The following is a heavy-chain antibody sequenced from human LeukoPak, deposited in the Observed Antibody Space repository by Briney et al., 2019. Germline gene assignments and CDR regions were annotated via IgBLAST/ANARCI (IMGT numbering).Heavy chain of an antibody. V-gene: IGHV3-23*01. CDR1: GFTFSSYA. CDR2: ISGSGGST. J-gene: IGHJ4*02. Sequence: GGSLRLSCAASGFTFSSYAMSWVRQAPGKGLEWVSAISGSGGSTYYADSVKGRFTISRDNSKNTLYLQVNSLRAEDTAVYYCAKVVSSSPRRNHFDYWGQGTLVTVSS. CDR3: AKVVSSSPRRNHFDY. D-gene: IGHD6-13*01.